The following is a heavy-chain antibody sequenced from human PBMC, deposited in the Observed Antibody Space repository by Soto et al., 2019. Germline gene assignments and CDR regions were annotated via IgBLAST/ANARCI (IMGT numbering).Heavy chain of an antibody. CDR1: GYTFTSYY. CDR3: ARGYNGDFYYYGVDV. CDR2: VNPSGGST. V-gene: IGHV1-46*01. D-gene: IGHD2-8*01. J-gene: IGHJ6*02. Sequence: GASVKVSCKASGYTFTSYYMHWVRQAPGQGLEWMGVVNPSGGSTSYAQKFQGRVAMTRDTSTSTVYMELSSLISEDTAVYYCARGYNGDFYYYGVDVWGQGTTVTVSS.